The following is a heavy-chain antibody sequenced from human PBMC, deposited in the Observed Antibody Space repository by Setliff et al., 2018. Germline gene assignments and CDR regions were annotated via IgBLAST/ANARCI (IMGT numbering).Heavy chain of an antibody. Sequence: PGGSLRLSCAASGSTFDDYAMHWVRQAPGKGLEWVSGISWNSGIVAYADSVKGRFTISRDNAKNSLYLEMNSLRAEDTAVYYCARGPTLIDSWGQGTLVTVSS. CDR1: GSTFDDYA. D-gene: IGHD3-16*01. CDR2: ISWNSGIV. J-gene: IGHJ4*02. V-gene: IGHV3-9*01. CDR3: ARGPTLIDS.